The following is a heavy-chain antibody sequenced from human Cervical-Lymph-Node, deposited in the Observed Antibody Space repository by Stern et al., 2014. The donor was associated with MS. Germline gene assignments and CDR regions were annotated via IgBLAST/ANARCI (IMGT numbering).Heavy chain of an antibody. D-gene: IGHD4-17*01. CDR1: GFTFANYY. V-gene: IGHV3-48*02. CDR3: VRATVSGYFDY. Sequence: EVHLVESGGGMVQPGGSLRLSCRGSGFTFANYYMNWVRQAPGKGLEWVSYISSGSGTIYYADSVKGRFTISRDNAESSVYLQMNSLRDGDTAVYYCVRATVSGYFDYWGQGTLVTVSS. CDR2: ISSGSGTI. J-gene: IGHJ4*02.